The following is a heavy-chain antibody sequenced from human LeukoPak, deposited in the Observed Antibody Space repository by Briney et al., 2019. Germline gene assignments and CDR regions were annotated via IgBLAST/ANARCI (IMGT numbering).Heavy chain of an antibody. CDR2: ISSSSGTI. Sequence: PGGSLRLSCAASGFTFSSYSMNWVRQAPGKGLEWVSYISSSSGTIYYADSVKGRFTISRDNAKNSLYLQVNSLRAEDTAMYYGASGAEGYVFDPWGQGTLVTVSS. CDR3: ASGAEGYVFDP. V-gene: IGHV3-48*01. D-gene: IGHD5-12*01. CDR1: GFTFSSYS. J-gene: IGHJ5*02.